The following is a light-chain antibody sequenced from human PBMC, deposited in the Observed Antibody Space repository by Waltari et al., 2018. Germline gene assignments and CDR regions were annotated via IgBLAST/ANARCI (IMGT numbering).Light chain of an antibody. CDR1: QSVLYSSNNKNY. J-gene: IGKJ2*01. V-gene: IGKV4-1*01. CDR3: QQYYSIPQT. CDR2: WAS. Sequence: DIVMTQSPDSLAVSLGERATINCQSSQSVLYSSNNKNYLAWYQQRPGQPPKLLIYWASTRESGVPDRFSGSGSGTDFALTISSLQAEDVAVYYCQQYYSIPQTFGQGTKLEIK.